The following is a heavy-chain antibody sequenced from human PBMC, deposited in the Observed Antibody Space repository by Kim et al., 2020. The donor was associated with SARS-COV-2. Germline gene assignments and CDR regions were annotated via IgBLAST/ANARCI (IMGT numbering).Heavy chain of an antibody. Sequence: GGSLRLSCAASGFTVSSNYMSWVRQAPGKGLEWVSVIYSGGSTYYADSVKGRFTISRDNSKNTLYLQMNSLRAEDTAVYYCARDRYYGSGSYYNIYYYGMDVWGQGTTVTVSS. CDR1: GFTVSSNY. CDR3: ARDRYYGSGSYYNIYYYGMDV. J-gene: IGHJ6*02. V-gene: IGHV3-66*01. CDR2: IYSGGST. D-gene: IGHD3-10*01.